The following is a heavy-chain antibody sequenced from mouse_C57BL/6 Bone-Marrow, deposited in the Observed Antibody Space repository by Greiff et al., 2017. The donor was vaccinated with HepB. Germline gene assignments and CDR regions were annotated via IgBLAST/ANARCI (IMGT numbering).Heavy chain of an antibody. CDR2: INPNNGGT. CDR3: ARRHRVYAMDY. Sequence: EVQLQQSGPELVKPGASVKISCKASGYTFTDYYMNWVKQSHGKSLEWIGDINPNNGGTSYNQKFKGKATLTVDKSSSTAYMELRSLTSEDSAVYYCARRHRVYAMDYWGQGTSVTVSS. D-gene: IGHD2-14*01. J-gene: IGHJ4*01. CDR1: GYTFTDYY. V-gene: IGHV1-26*01.